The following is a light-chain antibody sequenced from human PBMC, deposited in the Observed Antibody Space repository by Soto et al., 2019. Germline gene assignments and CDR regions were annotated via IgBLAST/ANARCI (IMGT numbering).Light chain of an antibody. V-gene: IGKV3-15*01. CDR1: QTVSSN. J-gene: IGKJ1*01. CDR3: QQYNNWARRT. CDR2: GAS. Sequence: EIVMTQSPATLSLSPGERAILSCRASQTVSSNLAWYQQKPGQAPRLLIYGASTRVAGVPARFSGSGSGTEFTLTISSLQSEDFAVYYCQQYNNWARRTFGQGTKVDIK.